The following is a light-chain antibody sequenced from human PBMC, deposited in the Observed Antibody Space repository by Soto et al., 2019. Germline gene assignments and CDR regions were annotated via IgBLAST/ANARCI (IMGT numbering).Light chain of an antibody. J-gene: IGKJ2*01. Sequence: ETVMTQSPATLSVSPGERATLSCRASQSVSTNLVWYQQKPGQAPRLFIYGASTRATGIPARFSGSGSGTEFTLTISSLQSEDFAVYYCHQHNQWPYAFGQGTKLEIK. CDR1: QSVSTN. CDR2: GAS. V-gene: IGKV3-15*01. CDR3: HQHNQWPYA.